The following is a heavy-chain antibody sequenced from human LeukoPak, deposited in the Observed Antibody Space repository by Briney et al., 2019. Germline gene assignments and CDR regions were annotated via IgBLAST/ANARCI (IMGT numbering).Heavy chain of an antibody. Sequence: GGSLRLSCAASGFTFSFYGLSWVRQAPGKGLQWVSYITGSVSGSTTIYYADSVKCRFTVSRDDAKNALYLQMNSLRADDTAVYFCAXVREFSNDEENYFDSWGQGTLVTVSS. CDR3: AXVREFSNDEENYFDS. CDR2: ITGSVSGSTTI. V-gene: IGHV3-48*01. J-gene: IGHJ4*02. D-gene: IGHD4-11*01. CDR1: GFTFSFYG.